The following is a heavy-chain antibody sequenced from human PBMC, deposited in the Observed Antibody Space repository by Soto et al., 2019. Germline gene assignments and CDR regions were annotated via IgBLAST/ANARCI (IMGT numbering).Heavy chain of an antibody. D-gene: IGHD3-3*01. CDR2: IWYDGSNK. V-gene: IGHV3-33*01. J-gene: IGHJ6*02. CDR3: ARGFSPASNYDFWSGYSRTPYYYGMDV. Sequence: WWSLRLSCSASVFTFSRYGMHWFRQAPGKGLEWVAVIWYDGSNKYYADSVKGRFTISRDNSKNTLYLQMNSLRAEDTAVYYCARGFSPASNYDFWSGYSRTPYYYGMDVWGQGTTVTVSS. CDR1: VFTFSRYG.